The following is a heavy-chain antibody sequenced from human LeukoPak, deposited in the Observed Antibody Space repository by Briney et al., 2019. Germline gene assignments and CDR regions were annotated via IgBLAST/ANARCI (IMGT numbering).Heavy chain of an antibody. CDR2: ISHDGSNK. Sequence: GRSLRLSCAASGFTFSSYAMHWVRQAPGKGLEWVAVISHDGSNKYYADSVKGRFTISRDNSKNTLYLQMNSLRAEDTAVYYCARAPRRWLDYWGQGTLVTVSS. V-gene: IGHV3-30*04. CDR1: GFTFSSYA. CDR3: ARAPRRWLDY. D-gene: IGHD4-23*01. J-gene: IGHJ4*02.